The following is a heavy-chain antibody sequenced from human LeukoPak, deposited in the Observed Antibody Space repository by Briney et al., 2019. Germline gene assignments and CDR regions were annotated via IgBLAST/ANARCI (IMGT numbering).Heavy chain of an antibody. CDR3: ASDLGSGYDSPVSFDY. CDR1: GFTFSSYA. V-gene: IGHV3-30-3*01. J-gene: IGHJ4*02. CDR2: ISYDGSNK. D-gene: IGHD5-12*01. Sequence: GGSLRLSCAASGFTFSSYAMHWVRQAPGKGLEWVAVISYDGSNKYYADSVKGRFTISRDNSKSTLYLQMNSLRAEDTAVYYCASDLGSGYDSPVSFDYWGQGTLVTVSS.